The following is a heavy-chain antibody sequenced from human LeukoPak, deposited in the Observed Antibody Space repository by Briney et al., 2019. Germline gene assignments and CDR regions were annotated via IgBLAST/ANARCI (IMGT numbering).Heavy chain of an antibody. CDR1: GGSVSSGSYY. V-gene: IGHV4-61*01. J-gene: IGHJ6*02. Sequence: SETLSLTCTVSGGSVSSGSYYWSWIRQPPGKGLEWIGYIYYTGSTNYNPSLKSRVTISVDASKNQFSLKLNSLTAADTAVYYCARGSYVSYYYGMDVWGQGTTVTVSS. CDR3: ARGSYVSYYYGMDV. D-gene: IGHD1-26*01. CDR2: IYYTGST.